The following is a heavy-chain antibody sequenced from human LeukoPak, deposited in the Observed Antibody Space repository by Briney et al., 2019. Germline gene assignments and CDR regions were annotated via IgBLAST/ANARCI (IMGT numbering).Heavy chain of an antibody. V-gene: IGHV1-2*02. Sequence: ASVKVSCKASGYTFTSYDINWVRQAPGQGLEWMGWINPNSGGTNYAQKFQGRVTMTRDTSISTAYMELSRLRSDDTAVYYCARLEMATIRHDAFDIWGQGTMVTVSS. CDR2: INPNSGGT. CDR3: ARLEMATIRHDAFDI. J-gene: IGHJ3*02. CDR1: GYTFTSYD. D-gene: IGHD5-24*01.